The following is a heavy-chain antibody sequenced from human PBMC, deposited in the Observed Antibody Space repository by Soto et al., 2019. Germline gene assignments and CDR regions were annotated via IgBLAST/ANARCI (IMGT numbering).Heavy chain of an antibody. CDR3: ARISFTYGDYVLVGFDY. CDR2: IYYSGST. Sequence: PSETLSLTCTVSGGSISSYYWSWIRQPPGKGLEWIGYIYYSGSTNYNPSLRSRVTISVDTSKNQFSLKLSSVTAADTAVYYCARISFTYGDYVLVGFDYWGQGTLVTVSS. CDR1: GGSISSYY. V-gene: IGHV4-59*08. D-gene: IGHD4-17*01. J-gene: IGHJ4*02.